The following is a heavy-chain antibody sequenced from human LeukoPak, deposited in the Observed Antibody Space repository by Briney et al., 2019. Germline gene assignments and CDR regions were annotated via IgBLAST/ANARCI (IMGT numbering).Heavy chain of an antibody. D-gene: IGHD1/OR15-1a*01. CDR3: AKGGPNNLYYFDY. CDR1: GFTFSSYG. Sequence: GGSLRLSCAASGFTFSSYGMHWVRQAPGKGLEWVAFIRYDGSNKYYADSVKGRFTISRDNSKNTLYLQMNSLRAEDTAVYYCAKGGPNNLYYFDYWGQGTLVTVSS. V-gene: IGHV3-30*02. J-gene: IGHJ4*02. CDR2: IRYDGSNK.